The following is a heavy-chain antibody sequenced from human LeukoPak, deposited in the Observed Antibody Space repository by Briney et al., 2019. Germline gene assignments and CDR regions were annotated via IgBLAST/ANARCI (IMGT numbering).Heavy chain of an antibody. CDR2: ISGSGGST. CDR3: AKGYCSSTSCYHYYFDY. D-gene: IGHD2-2*01. J-gene: IGHJ4*02. CDR1: GFTFSNYA. Sequence: GGSLRLSCVASGFTFSNYAMSWVRQAPWRELEWVSAISGSGGSTYYADSVKGRFTISRDNSKNTLYLQMNSLRAEDTAVYYCAKGYCSSTSCYHYYFDYWGQGTLVTVSS. V-gene: IGHV3-23*01.